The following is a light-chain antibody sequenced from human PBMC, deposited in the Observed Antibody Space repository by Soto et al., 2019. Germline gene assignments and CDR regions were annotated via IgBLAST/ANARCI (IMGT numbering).Light chain of an antibody. CDR3: QQRSNWLT. CDR2: DAS. J-gene: IGKJ5*01. V-gene: IGKV3-11*01. Sequence: EIVLTQSPATLSLSPGEIATLSCRASQSVSSYLAWYQQKPGQAPRLLIYDASNRATGIPARFSGSGSGTDFTLTISSLEPEDFAVYYCQQRSNWLTFGQGTRLAIK. CDR1: QSVSSY.